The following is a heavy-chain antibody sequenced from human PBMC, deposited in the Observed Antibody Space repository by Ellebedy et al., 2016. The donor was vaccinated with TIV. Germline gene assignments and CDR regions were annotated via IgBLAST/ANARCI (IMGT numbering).Heavy chain of an antibody. Sequence: MPSETLSLTCTVSGGSISGSSYYWGWIRQPPGKGLEWIGSLYYSGSTYYNPSLKSRVTISVDTSKNQFSLKLTSVTAADTAVYYCASRESTVTTGASMGFDPWGQGTLVTVSS. D-gene: IGHD4-17*01. J-gene: IGHJ5*02. CDR3: ASRESTVTTGASMGFDP. CDR1: GGSISGSSYY. V-gene: IGHV4-39*01. CDR2: LYYSGST.